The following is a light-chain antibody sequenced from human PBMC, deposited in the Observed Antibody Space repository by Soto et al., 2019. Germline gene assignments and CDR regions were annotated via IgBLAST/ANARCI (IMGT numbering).Light chain of an antibody. CDR2: DTS. J-gene: IGKJ1*01. CDR3: QQRSVWPWT. Sequence: EIVLTQSPGTLSLSPGERATHSRRPSQSVSNNYLAWYQQKPGQAPRLLIYDTSDRASGIPARFSGSGSGTDFTLTISSLEPEDFAVFYCQQRSVWPWTFGQGTKVDIK. V-gene: IGKV3-11*01. CDR1: QSVSNNY.